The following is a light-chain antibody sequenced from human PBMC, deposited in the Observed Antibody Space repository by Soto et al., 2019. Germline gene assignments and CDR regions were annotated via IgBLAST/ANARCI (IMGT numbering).Light chain of an antibody. CDR2: SNN. Sequence: QSVLTQPPSASGTPGQRVTISCSGSSSNIGSNTVNWYQHLPRAAPKLLTQSNNQRPSGVPDRFSGSQSGTSASLAISGLQSEDEADYYCAVWDDNLNGYVFGTGTQLTVL. V-gene: IGLV1-44*01. CDR3: AVWDDNLNGYV. CDR1: SSNIGSNT. J-gene: IGLJ1*01.